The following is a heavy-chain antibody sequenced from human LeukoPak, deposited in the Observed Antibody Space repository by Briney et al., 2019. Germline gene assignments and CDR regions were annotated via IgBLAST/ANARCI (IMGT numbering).Heavy chain of an antibody. D-gene: IGHD3-9*01. Sequence: GGSLRLSCAASGFTVSSNCMSWVRQAPGKGLEWVSVIYSGGSTYYADSVKGRFTISRDNSKNTLYLQMNSLRAEDTAVYYCARGGGYDILTGYSSFDYWGQGTLVTVSS. V-gene: IGHV3-53*01. CDR3: ARGGGYDILTGYSSFDY. CDR2: IYSGGST. J-gene: IGHJ4*02. CDR1: GFTVSSNC.